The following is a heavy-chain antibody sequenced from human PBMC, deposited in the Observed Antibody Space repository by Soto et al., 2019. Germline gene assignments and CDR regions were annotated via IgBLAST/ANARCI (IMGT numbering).Heavy chain of an antibody. CDR1: GGSFSGYY. J-gene: IGHJ4*02. D-gene: IGHD6-6*01. CDR2: INHSGNT. CDR3: ARGGEYSTSFDY. Sequence: QMHLQQWGAGLLKPSETLSLTCAVYGGSFSGYYWSWIRQSPGKGLEWSGEINHSGNTNYSRSLKSRVTISVDTSKNQFSLNLSSVTAADTAVYYCARGGEYSTSFDYWGQGTLVTVSS. V-gene: IGHV4-34*01.